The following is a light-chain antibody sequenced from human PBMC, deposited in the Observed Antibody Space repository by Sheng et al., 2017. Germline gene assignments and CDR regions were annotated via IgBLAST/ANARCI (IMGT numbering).Light chain of an antibody. CDR3: QQYGYSLYT. V-gene: IGKV3-20*01. Sequence: EIVLTQSPGTLSLSPGGRATLSCRASQSVSSNYLAWYQQKPGQAPRLLIYGASSRATGIPDRFSGSGSGXDFTLTISRLEPEDFAVYYCQQYGYSLYTFGQGTKLEIK. CDR2: GAS. CDR1: QSVSSNY. J-gene: IGKJ2*01.